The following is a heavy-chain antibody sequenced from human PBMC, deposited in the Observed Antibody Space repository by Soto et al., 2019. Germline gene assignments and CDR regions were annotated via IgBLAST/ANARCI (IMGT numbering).Heavy chain of an antibody. J-gene: IGHJ4*02. Sequence: QVQLLQSGTEVKQPGASVKVSCKASGYIITTSPIHWVRQAPGQGLEWLGWVSAGNGDTKYSQKFQGRVIISRDTYANTAYMELGSLTFEDTAVYYCARRSPRYAIDYWGQGTLVTVSS. CDR1: GYIITTSP. CDR2: VSAGNGDT. V-gene: IGHV1-3*01. CDR3: ARRSPRYAIDY. D-gene: IGHD2-8*01.